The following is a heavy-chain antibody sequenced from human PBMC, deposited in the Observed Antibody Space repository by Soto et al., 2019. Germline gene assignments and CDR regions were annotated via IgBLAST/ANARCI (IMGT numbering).Heavy chain of an antibody. J-gene: IGHJ4*02. Sequence: QITLKESGPTLVKPTQTLTLTCTFSGFSLSTSGVGVGWIRQPPGKALEWLALIYWDDDKRYSSSLKSRLTLTKDTSKNQVVLTLTNMDPVDTATYYCARFLTGAAFDYWGQGTLVTVFS. CDR1: GFSLSTSGVG. CDR3: ARFLTGAAFDY. CDR2: IYWDDDK. D-gene: IGHD3-10*01. V-gene: IGHV2-5*02.